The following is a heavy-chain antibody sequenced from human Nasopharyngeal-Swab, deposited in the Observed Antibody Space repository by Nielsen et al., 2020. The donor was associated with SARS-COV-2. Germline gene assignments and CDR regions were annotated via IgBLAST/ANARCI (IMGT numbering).Heavy chain of an antibody. CDR1: GGSISSSSYY. Sequence: SETLSLTCTVSGGSISSSSYYWGWIRQPPGKGLEWIGGIYYSGSTYYNPSLKSRVTISVDTSKNQFSLKLSSVTAADTAVYYCARLLTIFGVVSAAIDYWGQGTLVTVSS. J-gene: IGHJ4*02. V-gene: IGHV4-39*01. CDR2: IYYSGST. CDR3: ARLLTIFGVVSAAIDY. D-gene: IGHD3-3*01.